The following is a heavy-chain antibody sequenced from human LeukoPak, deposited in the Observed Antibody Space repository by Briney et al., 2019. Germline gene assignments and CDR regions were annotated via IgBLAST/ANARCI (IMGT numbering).Heavy chain of an antibody. CDR2: INPNSGGT. CDR1: GYTFTGYY. Sequence: ASVKVSCKASGYTFTGYYMHWVRQAPGQGLEWMGRINPNSGGTNYAQKFQGRVTMTRDTSISTAYMELSRLRSDDTAVYYCARGAVVPAAIHPMNYWGQGTLVTVSS. D-gene: IGHD2-2*01. V-gene: IGHV1-2*06. J-gene: IGHJ4*02. CDR3: ARGAVVPAAIHPMNY.